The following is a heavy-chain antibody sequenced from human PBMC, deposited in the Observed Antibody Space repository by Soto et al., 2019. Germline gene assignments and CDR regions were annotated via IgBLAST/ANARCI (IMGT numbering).Heavy chain of an antibody. CDR3: ARLRILEMATTPGGGYYGMDV. D-gene: IGHD5-12*01. J-gene: IGHJ6*02. Sequence: PGESLKISCKGSGYSFTSYWIGWVRQMPGKGLEWMGIIYPGDSDTRYSPSFQGQVTISADKSISTAYLQWSSLKASDTAMYYCARLRILEMATTPGGGYYGMDVWGQGTTVTVSS. V-gene: IGHV5-51*01. CDR1: GYSFTSYW. CDR2: IYPGDSDT.